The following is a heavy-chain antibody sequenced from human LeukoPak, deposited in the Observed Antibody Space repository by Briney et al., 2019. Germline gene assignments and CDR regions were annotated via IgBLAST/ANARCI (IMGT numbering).Heavy chain of an antibody. Sequence: PGGSLRLSCAASGFTFSSYGMHWVRQAPGKGLEWVAVISYDGSNKYYADSVKGRFTISRGNSKNTLYLQMNSLRAEDTAVYYCAKSHSSGWYDFVYWGQGTLVTVSS. CDR2: ISYDGSNK. CDR1: GFTFSSYG. D-gene: IGHD6-19*01. J-gene: IGHJ4*02. CDR3: AKSHSSGWYDFVY. V-gene: IGHV3-30*18.